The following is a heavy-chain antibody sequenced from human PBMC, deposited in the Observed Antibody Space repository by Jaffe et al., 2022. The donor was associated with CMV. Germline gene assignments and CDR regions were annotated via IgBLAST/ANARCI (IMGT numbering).Heavy chain of an antibody. D-gene: IGHD3-9*01. Sequence: QVQLVQSGAEVKKPGSSVKVSCKASGGTFSSYAISWVRQAPGQGLEWMGGIIPIFGTANYAQKFQGRVTITADESTSTAYMELSSLRSEDTAVYYCARRRPRLVPKEEIDYYYGMDVWGQGTTVTVSS. CDR1: GGTFSSYA. CDR3: ARRRPRLVPKEEIDYYYGMDV. J-gene: IGHJ6*02. CDR2: IIPIFGTA. V-gene: IGHV1-69*01.